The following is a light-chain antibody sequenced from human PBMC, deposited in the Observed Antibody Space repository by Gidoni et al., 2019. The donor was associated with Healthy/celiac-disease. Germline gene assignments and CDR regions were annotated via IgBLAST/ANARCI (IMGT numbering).Light chain of an antibody. CDR3: QQLNSYPRA. Sequence: IQLTQPPSSLSASVGDRVTITCRASQGISSYLVWYQQKPEKAPKLLIYAASTLQSGVPSRFSGSGSGTDFTLTISSLQPEDFATYYCQQLNSYPRAFXPXTKVDIK. V-gene: IGKV1-9*01. J-gene: IGKJ3*01. CDR1: QGISSY. CDR2: AAS.